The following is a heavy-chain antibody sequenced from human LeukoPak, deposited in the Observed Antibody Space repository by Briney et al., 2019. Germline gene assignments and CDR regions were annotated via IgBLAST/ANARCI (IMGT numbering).Heavy chain of an antibody. Sequence: GASVKVSCKASGYTFTSYDINWVRQVTGQGLEWMGWMNPNSGDTGYPQKFQGRVTMTRDTSITTAYMELSSLRSEGTAVYYCARSGFGSGISFDLWGQGTLVTVSS. CDR2: MNPNSGDT. CDR1: GYTFTSYD. D-gene: IGHD3-10*01. V-gene: IGHV1-8*01. CDR3: ARSGFGSGISFDL. J-gene: IGHJ5*02.